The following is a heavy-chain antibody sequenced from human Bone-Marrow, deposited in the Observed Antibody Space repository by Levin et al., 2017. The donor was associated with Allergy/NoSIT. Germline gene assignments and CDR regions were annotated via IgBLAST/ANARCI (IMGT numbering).Heavy chain of an antibody. J-gene: IGHJ6*02. CDR3: AVLRPLGYYYGLDV. CDR1: GDTFTTHD. Sequence: ASVKVSCKASGDTFTTHDINWVRQAPGQGLEWMGWMNPASGNAGYAQKFQGRVTMTRNTPISTAYMELDSLRSEDTAVDFWAVLRPLGYYYGLDVWGQGTTVTVSS. CDR2: MNPASGNA. V-gene: IGHV1-8*02. D-gene: IGHD3-3*01.